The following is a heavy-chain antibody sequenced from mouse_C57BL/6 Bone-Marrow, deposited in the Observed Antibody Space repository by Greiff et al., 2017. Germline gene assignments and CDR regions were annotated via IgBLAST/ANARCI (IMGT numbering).Heavy chain of an antibody. V-gene: IGHV1-5*01. D-gene: IGHD1-1*01. CDR3: TKIITTVVAEDY. CDR1: GYTFTSYW. CDR2: IYPGNSDT. Sequence: EVQLQQSGTVLARPGASVKMSCKTSGYTFTSYWMHWVKQRPGQGLEWIGAIYPGNSDTSYNQKFKGNAKLTAVTSASTAYMELSSLTNEDSAVYYCTKIITTVVAEDYWGQGTTLTVSS. J-gene: IGHJ2*01.